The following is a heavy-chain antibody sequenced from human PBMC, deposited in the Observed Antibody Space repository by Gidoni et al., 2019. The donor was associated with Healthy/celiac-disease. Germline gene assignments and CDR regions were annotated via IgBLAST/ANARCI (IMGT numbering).Heavy chain of an antibody. CDR3: ARDRLGFWSGYYNKLFDY. V-gene: IGHV3-48*03. CDR2: ISSSGSTI. Sequence: EVQLVESGGGLVQPGGSLRLSCAASGFTFSSSEMNWVRQAPGKGLEWVSYISSSGSTIYYADSVKGRFTISRDNAKNSLYLQMNSLRAEDTAVYYCARDRLGFWSGYYNKLFDYWGQGTLVTVSS. D-gene: IGHD3-3*01. CDR1: GFTFSSSE. J-gene: IGHJ4*02.